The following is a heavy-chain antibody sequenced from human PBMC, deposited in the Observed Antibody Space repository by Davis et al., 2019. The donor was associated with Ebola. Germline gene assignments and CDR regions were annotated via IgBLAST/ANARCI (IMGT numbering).Heavy chain of an antibody. J-gene: IGHJ6*02. CDR1: GGSISSSNW. Sequence: SETLSLTCAVSGGSISSSNWWSWVRQPPGKGLEWIGEIYHSGSTNYNPSLKSRVTISVDTSKNQFSLKLSSVTAAGTAVYYCARHARPYYYGMDVWGQGTTVTVSS. V-gene: IGHV4-4*02. D-gene: IGHD6-6*01. CDR2: IYHSGST. CDR3: ARHARPYYYGMDV.